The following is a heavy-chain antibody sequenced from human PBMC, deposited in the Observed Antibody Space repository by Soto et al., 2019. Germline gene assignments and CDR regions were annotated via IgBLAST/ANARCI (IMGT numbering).Heavy chain of an antibody. Sequence: ASVKVSCKASGYTFTRYTMNWVRQAPGQRLEWMGWINPDNGNTKSSQKFQDRVIITRDTSASTAYMDLSSLRSEDTAVYYCARDQDVDIVATTRYYYYGMDVWGQGTTVTVS. J-gene: IGHJ6*02. CDR3: ARDQDVDIVATTRYYYYGMDV. CDR1: GYTFTRYT. D-gene: IGHD5-12*01. V-gene: IGHV1-3*01. CDR2: INPDNGNT.